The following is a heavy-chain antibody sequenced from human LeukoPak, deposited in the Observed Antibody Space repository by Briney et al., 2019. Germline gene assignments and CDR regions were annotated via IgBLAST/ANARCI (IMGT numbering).Heavy chain of an antibody. D-gene: IGHD2-21*01. V-gene: IGHV3-30*02. Sequence: GGSLRLSCAASGFIFSSHGMHWVRQAPGKGLEWVTFIRFDGSDKYYIDSVKGRFTISRDNSKKMLYLQMNSLRPEDSAVYYCAKDPKYCGTRSCDSYFYHMDVWGKGTTVTVSS. CDR1: GFIFSSHG. CDR2: IRFDGSDK. CDR3: AKDPKYCGTRSCDSYFYHMDV. J-gene: IGHJ6*03.